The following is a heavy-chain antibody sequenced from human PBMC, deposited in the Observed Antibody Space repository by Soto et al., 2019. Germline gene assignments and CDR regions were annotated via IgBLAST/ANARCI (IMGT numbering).Heavy chain of an antibody. V-gene: IGHV4-59*01. CDR1: GGSITSSY. CDR2: IYDTGISGYTPST. J-gene: IGHJ6*02. Sequence: KTSETLSLTCTVSGGSITSSYWSWIRRPPGKGLEWIAYIYDTGISGYTPSTSYNPSLKSRVTMSVDTSKSQFSLKLTSVTAVDTAVYYCARGEDAFFYYGLDVWGQGITVTVSS. CDR3: ARGEDAFFYYGLDV.